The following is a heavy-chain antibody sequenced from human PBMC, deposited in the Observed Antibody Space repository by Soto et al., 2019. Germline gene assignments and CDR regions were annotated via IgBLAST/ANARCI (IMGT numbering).Heavy chain of an antibody. V-gene: IGHV3-23*01. CDR2: ISGSGGST. Sequence: PGGSLRLSCAAFGFTVSSNYMTWVRQAPGKGLEWVSAISGSGGSTYYADSVKGRFTISRDNSKNTLYLQMNSLRAEDTAVYYCAKGRSSGGSCYSCWFDPWGQGTLVTVSS. CDR1: GFTVSSNY. J-gene: IGHJ5*02. CDR3: AKGRSSGGSCYSCWFDP. D-gene: IGHD2-15*01.